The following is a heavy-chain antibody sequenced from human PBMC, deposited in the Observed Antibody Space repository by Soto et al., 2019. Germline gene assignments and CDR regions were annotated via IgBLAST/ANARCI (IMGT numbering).Heavy chain of an antibody. D-gene: IGHD1-1*01. CDR2: IYYRSKWYS. J-gene: IGHJ6*02. V-gene: IGHV6-1*01. CDR1: GDSVSINSGA. CDR3: ARGSWNDEGYYYGMDV. Sequence: SQTRSLTCAISGDSVSINSGAWNWIRQSPSGGLQCLGRIYYRSKWYSDYAPSVKSRITISPDTAKNQFALQLKSVTPDDSGVYYGARGSWNDEGYYYGMDVWGQGITVTVSS.